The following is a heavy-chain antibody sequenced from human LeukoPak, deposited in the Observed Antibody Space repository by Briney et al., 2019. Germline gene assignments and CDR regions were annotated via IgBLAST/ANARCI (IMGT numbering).Heavy chain of an antibody. V-gene: IGHV1-8*01. CDR1: GYTFTSYD. J-gene: IGHJ4*02. Sequence: ASVKVSCKASGYTFTSYDINWVRQATGQGPEWMGWMNPNSGNTGYAQKFQGRVTMTRNTSISTAYMELSSLRSEDTAVYYCARSWVAAAACFDYWGQGTLVTVSS. D-gene: IGHD6-13*01. CDR3: ARSWVAAAACFDY. CDR2: MNPNSGNT.